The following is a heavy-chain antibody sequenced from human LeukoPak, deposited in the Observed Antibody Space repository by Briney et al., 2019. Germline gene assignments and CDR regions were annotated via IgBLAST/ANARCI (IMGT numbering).Heavy chain of an antibody. D-gene: IGHD3-16*02. CDR1: GGTFSSYA. Sequence: GASVKVSCKASGGTFSSYAISWVRQAPGQGLEWMGRIIPIFGTANYAQKFQGRVTITTDESTCTAYMELSSMRSEDTAVYYCARERRGVITFGGVIDPGWFDPWGQGTLVTVSS. CDR2: IIPIFGTA. CDR3: ARERRGVITFGGVIDPGWFDP. V-gene: IGHV1-69*05. J-gene: IGHJ5*02.